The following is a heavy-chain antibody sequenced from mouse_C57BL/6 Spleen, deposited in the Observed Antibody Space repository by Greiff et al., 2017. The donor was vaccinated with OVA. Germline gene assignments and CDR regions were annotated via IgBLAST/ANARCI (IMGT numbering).Heavy chain of an antibody. V-gene: IGHV1-50*01. CDR3: ARNGIYYGNYGYAMDY. J-gene: IGHJ4*01. CDR1: GYTFTSYW. D-gene: IGHD2-1*01. Sequence: QVQLQQPGAELVKPGASVKLSCKASGYTFTSYWMQWVKPRPGQGLEWIGEIDPSDSYTNYNQKFKGQATLTVDKSSSTAYMQLSSLTSDVSAVYYCARNGIYYGNYGYAMDYWGQGTSVTVSS. CDR2: IDPSDSYT.